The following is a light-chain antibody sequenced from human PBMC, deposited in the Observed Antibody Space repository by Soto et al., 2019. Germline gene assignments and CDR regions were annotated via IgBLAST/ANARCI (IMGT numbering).Light chain of an antibody. CDR2: GAS. Sequence: EIVLTQSPDTLSLSPGERATLSCRASQSVSTNSLAWYQQNRGQAPRPLIYGASRRATGTPDRFRGSGSGTDFTLVISRLEPEDFAVYYCQQYGSSVLTFGGGTQVDIK. CDR3: QQYGSSVLT. CDR1: QSVSTNS. J-gene: IGKJ4*01. V-gene: IGKV3-20*01.